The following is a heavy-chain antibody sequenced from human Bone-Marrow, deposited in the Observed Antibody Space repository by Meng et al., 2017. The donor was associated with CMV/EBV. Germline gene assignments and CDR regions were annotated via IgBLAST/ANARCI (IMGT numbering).Heavy chain of an antibody. CDR3: TRYNWNYGSWGP. J-gene: IGHJ5*02. CDR1: GYTFTGYY. CDR2: INPNSGGT. D-gene: IGHD1-7*01. V-gene: IGHV1-2*02. Sequence: ASVKVSCKASGYTFTGYYMHWVRQAPGQGLEWMGWINPNSGGTNYAQKFQGRVTMTRDTSISTAYMELSRLKSDDTAVYYCTRYNWNYGSWGPWGQGTRVTCSS.